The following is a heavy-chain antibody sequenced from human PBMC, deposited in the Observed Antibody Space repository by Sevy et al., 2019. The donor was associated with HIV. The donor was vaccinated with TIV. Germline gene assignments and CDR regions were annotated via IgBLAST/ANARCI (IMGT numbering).Heavy chain of an antibody. J-gene: IGHJ4*02. CDR1: GITLSDAW. D-gene: IGHD4-17*01. CDR2: ISNSGTTI. Sequence: GGSLRLSCAASGITLSDAWVIWVRQAPGKGLEWVSYISNSGTTISYSDSVRGRFSISRDNARNSLYLQMNSLRAEDTAVYYCARDLPPSATTVAHFDYWGQGTLVTVSS. V-gene: IGHV3-11*04. CDR3: ARDLPPSATTVAHFDY.